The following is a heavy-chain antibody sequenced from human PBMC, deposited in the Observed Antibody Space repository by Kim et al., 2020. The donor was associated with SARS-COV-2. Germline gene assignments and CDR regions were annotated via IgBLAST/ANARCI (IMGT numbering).Heavy chain of an antibody. CDR2: IYPGDSDT. J-gene: IGHJ6*02. Sequence: GESLKISCKGSGYSFTSYWIGWVRQMPGKGLEWMGIIYPGDSDTRYSPSFQGQVTISADKSISTAYLQWSSLKASDTAMYYCARHRASTIYPRIYGMDVWGQGTTVTVSS. D-gene: IGHD3-9*01. V-gene: IGHV5-51*01. CDR1: GYSFTSYW. CDR3: ARHRASTIYPRIYGMDV.